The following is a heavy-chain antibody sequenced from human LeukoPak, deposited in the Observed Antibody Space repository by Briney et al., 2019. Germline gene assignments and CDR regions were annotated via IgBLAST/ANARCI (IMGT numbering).Heavy chain of an antibody. D-gene: IGHD3-9*01. Sequence: GGSLRLSCAASGFTFSTYWMHWVRQAPGKGLVWVSRINSDESSTGYAGSVKGRFAISRDNAKNTLYLQMNSLRAEDTAVYYCAKDRDDILTGYYVDWGQGTLVTVSS. CDR1: GFTFSTYW. V-gene: IGHV3-74*01. CDR3: AKDRDDILTGYYVD. J-gene: IGHJ4*02. CDR2: INSDESST.